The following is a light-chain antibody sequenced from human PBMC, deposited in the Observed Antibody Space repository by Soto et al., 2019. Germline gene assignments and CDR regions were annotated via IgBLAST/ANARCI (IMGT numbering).Light chain of an antibody. CDR1: QSVLYSSNNKKY. CDR3: QQYYTNALT. V-gene: IGKV4-1*01. CDR2: WAS. J-gene: IGKJ4*01. Sequence: DIVMTQSPDSLAVSLGERATINCKSSQSVLYSSNNKKYLAWYQQKPGQPPNLLIYWASTRESGVPDRFSGSGSGTDFTLTISSLQAEDVAVYYCQQYYTNALTFGGGTKVGVK.